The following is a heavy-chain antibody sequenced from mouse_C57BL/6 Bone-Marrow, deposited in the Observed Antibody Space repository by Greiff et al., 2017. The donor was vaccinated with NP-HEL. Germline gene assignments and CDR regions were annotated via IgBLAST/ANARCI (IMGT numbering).Heavy chain of an antibody. D-gene: IGHD3-2*02. CDR1: GYTFTSYW. CDR3: AREGGELRQWAMDY. V-gene: IGHV1-72*01. CDR2: IDPNSGGT. Sequence: QVQLQQPGAELVKPGASVKLSCKASGYTFTSYWMHWVKQRPGRGLEWIGRIDPNSGGTKYNEKFKSKATLTVDKSSSTAYMQLSSLTSEDSAVCYCAREGGELRQWAMDYWGQGTSVTVSS. J-gene: IGHJ4*01.